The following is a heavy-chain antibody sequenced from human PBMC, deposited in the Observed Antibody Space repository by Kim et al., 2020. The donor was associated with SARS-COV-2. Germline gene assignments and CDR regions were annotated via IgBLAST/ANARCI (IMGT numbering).Heavy chain of an antibody. CDR3: TRVPGTTLAFCDA. Sequence: GGSLRLSCGASGFTFSDSAMHWVRRAPGKGLEWVARIRSNVNGYSTADTASVRFRFTISSDDSRHTAYLQMNSLKTEDTAVYYNTRVPGTTLAFCDA. J-gene: IGHJ3*01. D-gene: IGHD1-1*01. CDR2: IRSNVNGYST. V-gene: IGHV3-73*01. CDR1: GFTFSDSA.